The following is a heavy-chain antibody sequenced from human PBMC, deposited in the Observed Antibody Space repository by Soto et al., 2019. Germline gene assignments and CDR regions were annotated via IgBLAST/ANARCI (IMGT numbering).Heavy chain of an antibody. D-gene: IGHD3-9*01. Sequence: GGSLRLSCAASGFTFSVHSMNWVRRAPGKGLEWVSYISSTSSARYYADSVRGRFTISRDNVKYSLYLQMNSLTDEDTAVYYCARDSDIYYGMDVWGQGTTVTGSS. CDR1: GFTFSVHS. V-gene: IGHV3-48*02. CDR3: ARDSDIYYGMDV. J-gene: IGHJ6*02. CDR2: ISSTSSAR.